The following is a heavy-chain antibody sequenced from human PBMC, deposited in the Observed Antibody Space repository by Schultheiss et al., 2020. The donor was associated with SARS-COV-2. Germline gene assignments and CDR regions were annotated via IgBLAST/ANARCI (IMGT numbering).Heavy chain of an antibody. Sequence: GESLKISCAASGFTFSDYYMSWIRQAPGKGLEWVSYISSSSSYTNYADSVKGRFTISRDNAKNSLYLQMNSLRAEDTAVYYCASRWVTPPRGWYFDLWGRGTLVTVSS. J-gene: IGHJ2*01. CDR2: ISSSSSYT. CDR1: GFTFSDYY. V-gene: IGHV3-11*06. CDR3: ASRWVTPPRGWYFDL. D-gene: IGHD2-21*02.